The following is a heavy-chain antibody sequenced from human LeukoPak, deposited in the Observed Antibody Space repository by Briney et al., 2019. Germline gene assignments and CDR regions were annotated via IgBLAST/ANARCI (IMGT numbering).Heavy chain of an antibody. V-gene: IGHV4-39*01. Sequence: PSETLSLTCTVSGGSIGGSSYYWGWIRQPPGKGLEWIGSIYYSGSTYYNPSLKSRVTISVDTSKNQFSLKLSSVTAADTAVYYCASGGGAAAGTGYWGQGTLVTVSS. J-gene: IGHJ4*02. D-gene: IGHD6-13*01. CDR2: IYYSGST. CDR3: ASGGGAAAGTGY. CDR1: GGSIGGSSYY.